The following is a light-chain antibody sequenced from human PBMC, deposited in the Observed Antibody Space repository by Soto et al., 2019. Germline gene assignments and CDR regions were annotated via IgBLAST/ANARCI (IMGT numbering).Light chain of an antibody. Sequence: EIVLTQSPGTLSLSPGERATLSCRASQSVSSSYLAWYQQKPGQTPRLLIYGASSRATGVPDRFSGSGSGTDFTLTISRLEPEDFAVYYCQHYITSLTTFGQGTKVEVK. CDR1: QSVSSSY. CDR3: QHYITSLTT. J-gene: IGKJ1*01. CDR2: GAS. V-gene: IGKV3-20*01.